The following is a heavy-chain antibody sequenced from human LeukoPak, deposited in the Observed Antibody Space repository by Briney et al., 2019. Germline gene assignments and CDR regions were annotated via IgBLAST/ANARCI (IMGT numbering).Heavy chain of an antibody. J-gene: IGHJ5*02. D-gene: IGHD2-2*01. V-gene: IGHV3-23*01. CDR3: AKVIVVVPAAMGFDP. CDR2: ISGSGGST. Sequence: GGSLRLSCAASGFTFSSYAMSWVRQAPGKGLDWVSAISGSGGSTYYADSVKGRFTISRDNSKNTLYLQMNSLRAEDTAVYYCAKVIVVVPAAMGFDPWGQGTLVTVSS. CDR1: GFTFSSYA.